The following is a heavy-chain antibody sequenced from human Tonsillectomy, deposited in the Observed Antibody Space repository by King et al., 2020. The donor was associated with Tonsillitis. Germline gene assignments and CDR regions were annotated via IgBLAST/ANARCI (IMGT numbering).Heavy chain of an antibody. D-gene: IGHD1-26*01. CDR2: IDPSDSYT. CDR1: GYSFTSYW. V-gene: IGHV5-10-1*03. CDR3: ARGGDPLVEATNTRY. J-gene: IGHJ4*02. Sequence: VQLVESGAEVKKPGESLRISCKGSGYSFTSYWISWVRQMPGKGLEWMGRIDPSDSYTNYSPSFQGHVTISADKSISTAYLQWTSLQASDTALYYGARGGDPLVEATNTRYWGQGTLVTVSS.